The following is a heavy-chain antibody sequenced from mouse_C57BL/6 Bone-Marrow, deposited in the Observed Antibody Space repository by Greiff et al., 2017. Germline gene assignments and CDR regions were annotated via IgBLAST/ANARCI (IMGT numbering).Heavy chain of an antibody. CDR2: INPNNGGT. D-gene: IGHD2-4*01. CDR3: ARSVIYYDYGYYAMDY. CDR1: GYTFTDYY. J-gene: IGHJ4*01. V-gene: IGHV1-26*01. Sequence: EVKLQQSGPELVKPGASVKISCKASGYTFTDYYMNWVKQSHGKSLEWIGDINPNNGGTSYNQKFKGKATLTVDKSSSTAYMELRSLTSEDSAVYYGARSVIYYDYGYYAMDYWGQGTSVTVSS.